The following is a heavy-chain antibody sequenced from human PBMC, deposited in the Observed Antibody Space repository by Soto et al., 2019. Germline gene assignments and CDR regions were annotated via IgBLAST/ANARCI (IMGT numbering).Heavy chain of an antibody. CDR3: ARDPGTLGSTDAFDI. D-gene: IGHD7-27*01. V-gene: IGHV3-48*03. J-gene: IGHJ3*02. CDR1: GFAITNYE. CDR2: IGRSGSPI. Sequence: EVQLVESGGGLVQPRGSLRLSCAAHGFAITNYEMNWIRQAPGKGLEWVSYIGRSGSPIYYTDFVKGRFTISTDSAKNSLSLQMDSLRAEDTALYYCARDPGTLGSTDAFDIWGQGTLVTVSS.